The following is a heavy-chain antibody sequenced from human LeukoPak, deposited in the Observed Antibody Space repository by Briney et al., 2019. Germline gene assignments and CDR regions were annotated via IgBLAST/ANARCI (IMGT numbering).Heavy chain of an antibody. D-gene: IGHD6-19*01. CDR3: ATGYSSGWYYYYMDV. CDR1: GGSISSSSYY. Sequence: SETLSLTCTVSGGSISSSSYYWGWLRQPPGKGLEWFGSIYYSGSTYYTPSLKSRVTISVDTSKNQFSLKLSSVTAAHTAVYYCATGYSSGWYYYYMDVWGKGTTVTVSS. V-gene: IGHV4-39*01. J-gene: IGHJ6*03. CDR2: IYYSGST.